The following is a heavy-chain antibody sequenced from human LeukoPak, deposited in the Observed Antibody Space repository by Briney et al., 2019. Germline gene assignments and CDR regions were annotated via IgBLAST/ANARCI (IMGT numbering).Heavy chain of an antibody. J-gene: IGHJ4*02. Sequence: ASVKVSCKSSGYSFNSHGIRWGRQAPGQGLECKGWVSTDNGNTDYAQNLPGRVTMTTNTSTSTAYMEVRSLRSDVTAGDYCARAYSYGYGPLDYWGQGTLVTVSS. D-gene: IGHD5-18*01. CDR3: ARAYSYGYGPLDY. V-gene: IGHV1-18*04. CDR1: GYSFNSHG. CDR2: VSTDNGNT.